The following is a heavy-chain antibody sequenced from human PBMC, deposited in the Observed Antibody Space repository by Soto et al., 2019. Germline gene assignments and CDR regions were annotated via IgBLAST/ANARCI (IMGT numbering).Heavy chain of an antibody. CDR1: GFSLSTIGVG. V-gene: IGHV2-5*02. CDR3: VQSRCGGDCLQSYSSHSYYGLDV. Sequence: QITFKESGPTLVKPTQTLTLTCTFSGFSLSTIGVGVGWIRQPPGKALEWLALIYWDDDKRYSPSLKSRLTVTNDTSKNQVVLPMTNMDPVDTATYYCVQSRCGGDCLQSYSSHSYYGLDVWGQGTTVTVSS. J-gene: IGHJ6*02. D-gene: IGHD2-21*02. CDR2: IYWDDDK.